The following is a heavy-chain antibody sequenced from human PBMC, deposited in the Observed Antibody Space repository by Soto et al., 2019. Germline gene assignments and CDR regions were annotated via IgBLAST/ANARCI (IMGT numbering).Heavy chain of an antibody. CDR2: INRNSGGT. Sequence: ASVKVSCKASGYTFTGYYMHWVRQAPGQGVAGMGWINRNSGGTNYAQKFQGRVTMTRDTFISTAYMELSRLRSDDTAVYYCARDQKRLSDILTGYMGRSYYYYGMDVWGQGTTVTVSS. J-gene: IGHJ6*02. CDR3: ARDQKRLSDILTGYMGRSYYYYGMDV. CDR1: GYTFTGYY. V-gene: IGHV1-2*02. D-gene: IGHD3-9*01.